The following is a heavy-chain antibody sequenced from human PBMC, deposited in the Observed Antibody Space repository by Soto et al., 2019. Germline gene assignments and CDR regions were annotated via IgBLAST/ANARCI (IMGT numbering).Heavy chain of an antibody. J-gene: IGHJ5*02. CDR2: IYYSGST. Sequence: QVQLHESGPGLVKPSETLSLTCAVSGGSVSSGTYYWSWLLQPPGKGLEWIGYIYYSGSTYYNPSPKRRATISVDTAKNQFSLRLSSVTAADTAVYDCARKGGSYYYDSSGTNWFDPWGQGTLVTVSS. V-gene: IGHV4-61*01. CDR3: ARKGGSYYYDSSGTNWFDP. D-gene: IGHD3-22*01. CDR1: GGSVSSGTYY.